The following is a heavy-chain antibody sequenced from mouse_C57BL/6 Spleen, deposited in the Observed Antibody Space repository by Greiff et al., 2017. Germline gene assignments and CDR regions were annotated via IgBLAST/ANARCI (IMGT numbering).Heavy chain of an antibody. Sequence: QVQLKQPGAELVKPGASVKMSCKASGYTFTSYWITWVKQRPGQGLEWIGDIYPGSGSTNYNEKFKSKATLTVDTSSSTAYMPLSSLTSVDSAVYYCARRDYYYFDYGGQGTTLTVSS. CDR1: GYTFTSYW. CDR2: IYPGSGST. J-gene: IGHJ2*01. D-gene: IGHD2-4*01. V-gene: IGHV1-55*01. CDR3: ARRDYYYFDY.